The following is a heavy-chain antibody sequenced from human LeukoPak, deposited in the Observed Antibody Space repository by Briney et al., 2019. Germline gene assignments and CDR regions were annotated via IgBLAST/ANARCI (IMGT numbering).Heavy chain of an antibody. J-gene: IGHJ6*02. D-gene: IGHD6-6*01. CDR2: IGGSNGIT. Sequence: GGSLRLSCAASRFTFNSYAMSWVRQAPGKGLEWVSVIGGSNGITFYVGSVKGRFTISRDNSKDTLYLQMNSLRAEDTAVYYCARVNSSSYRYYYYGMDVWGRGTTVTVSS. CDR3: ARVNSSSYRYYYYGMDV. CDR1: RFTFNSYA. V-gene: IGHV3-23*01.